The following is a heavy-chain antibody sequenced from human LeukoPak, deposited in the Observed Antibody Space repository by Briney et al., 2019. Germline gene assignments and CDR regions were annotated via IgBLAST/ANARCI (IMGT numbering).Heavy chain of an antibody. V-gene: IGHV4-59*01. CDR3: ARVMTYWDYDILTGYSSPLAPFDY. J-gene: IGHJ4*02. D-gene: IGHD3-9*01. Sequence: PSETLSLTCTVSGGSISSYYWSWSREPPGKGLEWMAYIYYSGSTNYNPSLKSRVTISVDTSKNQFSLKLSSVTAADTAVYYCARVMTYWDYDILTGYSSPLAPFDYWGQGTLVTVSS. CDR1: GGSISSYY. CDR2: IYYSGST.